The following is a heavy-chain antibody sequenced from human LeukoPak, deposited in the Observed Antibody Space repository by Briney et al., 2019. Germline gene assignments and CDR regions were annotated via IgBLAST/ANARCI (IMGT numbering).Heavy chain of an antibody. J-gene: IGHJ6*02. V-gene: IGHV1-18*01. Sequence: ASVTVSCKASGYTFTNYGISWVRQAPGQGLEWMGWISAYNGNTNYAQKLQGRVTMTTDTSTSTAYMELRSLRCDDTAVYYCARDYSSSSGRGYGMDVWGQGTTVTVSS. CDR3: ARDYSSSSGRGYGMDV. CDR2: ISAYNGNT. CDR1: GYTFTNYG. D-gene: IGHD6-6*01.